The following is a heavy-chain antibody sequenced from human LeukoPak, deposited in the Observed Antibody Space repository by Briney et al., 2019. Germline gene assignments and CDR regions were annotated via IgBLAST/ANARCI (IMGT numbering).Heavy chain of an antibody. D-gene: IGHD3-22*01. J-gene: IGHJ5*02. V-gene: IGHV1-2*02. CDR2: INPNSGGT. Sequence: ASVKVSCKASGYTFTGYYMHWVRQAPGQGLEWMGWINPNSGGTNYAQKLQGRVTMTTDTSTSTAYMELRSLRSDDTAVYYCARDQYYYDSSGYYYTQGWFDPWGQGTLVTVSS. CDR3: ARDQYYYDSSGYYYTQGWFDP. CDR1: GYTFTGYY.